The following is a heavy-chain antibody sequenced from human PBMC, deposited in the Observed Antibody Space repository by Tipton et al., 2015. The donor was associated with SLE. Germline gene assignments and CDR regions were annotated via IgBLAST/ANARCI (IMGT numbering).Heavy chain of an antibody. Sequence: TLSLTCTVSSGSVSSSSSSYYWAWIRQSPGKGLEWIGSVYYSGSTYYNPSLKSRVTISVDTSKNQFSLKLSSVTAADTAVYYCARLVGAYDILTGYYQRYFDYWGQGTLVTVSS. V-gene: IGHV4-39*01. CDR2: VYYSGST. D-gene: IGHD3-9*01. J-gene: IGHJ4*02. CDR1: SGSVSSSSSSYY. CDR3: ARLVGAYDILTGYYQRYFDY.